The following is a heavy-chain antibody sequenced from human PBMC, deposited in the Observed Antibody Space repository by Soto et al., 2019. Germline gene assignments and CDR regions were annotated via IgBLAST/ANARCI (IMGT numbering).Heavy chain of an antibody. CDR1: GFTFSSYG. CDR3: AKDTYSGRLIGRFGKNTGAEYYYYGMDV. D-gene: IGHD3-10*01. Sequence: QVQLVESGGGVVQPGRSLRLSCAASGFTFSSYGMHWVRQAPGKGLEWVAVISYDGSNKYYADSVKGRFTISRDNSKNPLYLQMNSLRAEDTAVYYCAKDTYSGRLIGRFGKNTGAEYYYYGMDVWGQGTTVTVSS. J-gene: IGHJ6*02. V-gene: IGHV3-30*18. CDR2: ISYDGSNK.